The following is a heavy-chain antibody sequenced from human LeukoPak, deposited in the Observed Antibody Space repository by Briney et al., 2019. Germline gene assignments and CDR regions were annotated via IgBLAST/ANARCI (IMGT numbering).Heavy chain of an antibody. J-gene: IGHJ4*02. CDR2: IYYSGST. D-gene: IGHD1-26*01. Sequence: SETLSLTCTVSGGSISSGDYYWSWIRQPPGKGLEWIGYIYYSGSTYYNPSLKSRVTISVDTSKNQFSLKLSSVTAADTAVYYCAVYSGSYYTPGYWGQGTLVTVSS. CDR1: GGSISSGDYY. CDR3: AVYSGSYYTPGY. V-gene: IGHV4-30-4*01.